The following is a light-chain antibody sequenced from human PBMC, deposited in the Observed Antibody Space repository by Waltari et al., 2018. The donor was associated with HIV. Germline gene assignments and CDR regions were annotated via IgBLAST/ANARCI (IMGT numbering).Light chain of an antibody. CDR1: VTDIDIYKF. CDR3: SAYTPSHSLV. J-gene: IGLJ3*02. V-gene: IGLV2-14*01. Sequence: HSALTQPASVSGSPGQSITISCSGTVTDIDIYKFFSLYRQYPGLAPQLVLYGVSSRPSGVSVRFSGAKSGDTASLTISGLEAEDEADYYCSAYTPSHSLVFGGGTKLTVL. CDR2: GVS.